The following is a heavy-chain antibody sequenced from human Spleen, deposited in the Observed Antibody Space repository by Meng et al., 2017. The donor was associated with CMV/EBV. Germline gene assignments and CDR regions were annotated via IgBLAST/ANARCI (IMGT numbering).Heavy chain of an antibody. CDR2: INPNSGAT. CDR1: GFTFIDYY. CDR3: ARLESSSKSAEDYYFYYGMDV. V-gene: IGHV1-2*02. D-gene: IGHD6-13*01. Sequence: GGSLRLSCKASGFTFIDYYIHWVRQAPGQGLEWMGWINPNSGATNYAQRFQGGVSMTRDTSISTAYMELTRLKFDDTAIYYCARLESSSKSAEDYYFYYGMDVWGQGTTVTVSS. J-gene: IGHJ6*02.